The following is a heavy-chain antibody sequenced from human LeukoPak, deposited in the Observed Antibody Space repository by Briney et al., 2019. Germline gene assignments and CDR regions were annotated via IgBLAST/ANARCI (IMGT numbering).Heavy chain of an antibody. J-gene: IGHJ4*02. CDR1: GFTFSSFE. D-gene: IGHD3-10*01. CDR2: ISSSGSII. CDR3: AGNKDFYCGPDH. V-gene: IGHV3-48*03. Sequence: PGGSLRLSCAASGFTFSSFEMNWVRQAPGKGLEWVSYISSSGSIIYYADSVQGRFTISRDNAKNSLYLHMNSLRVEDTAVYFCAGNKDFYCGPDHWGQGTLVTVSS.